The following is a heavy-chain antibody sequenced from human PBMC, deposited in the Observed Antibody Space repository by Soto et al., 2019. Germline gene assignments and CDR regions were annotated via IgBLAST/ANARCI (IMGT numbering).Heavy chain of an antibody. V-gene: IGHV4-59*01. CDR1: GGSISSYY. CDR3: ARAVAEITFFRVVIGWVDP. J-gene: IGHJ5*02. CDR2: IYYSGST. D-gene: IGHD3-3*01. Sequence: SETLSLTCTVSGGSISSYYWSWIRQPPGKGLEWIGYIYYSGSTNYNPSLKSRVTISVDTSKNQFSLKLSSVTAADTAVYYCARAVAEITFFRVVIGWVDPWGQGPLVTVSS.